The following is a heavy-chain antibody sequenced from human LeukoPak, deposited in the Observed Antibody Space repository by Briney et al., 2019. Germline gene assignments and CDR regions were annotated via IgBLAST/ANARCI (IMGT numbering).Heavy chain of an antibody. CDR2: ISGSGGST. CDR3: AKGLTALVSRFDY. D-gene: IGHD5-18*01. CDR1: GFTFRNYA. J-gene: IGHJ4*02. V-gene: IGHV3-23*01. Sequence: GGSLRLSCAASGFTFRNYAMSWVCQAPGKGLEWVSGISGSGGSTYYADSVRGRFTISRDNSKNTLLLQMNSLRAEDTAIYYCAKGLTALVSRFDYWGQGSQVTVSS.